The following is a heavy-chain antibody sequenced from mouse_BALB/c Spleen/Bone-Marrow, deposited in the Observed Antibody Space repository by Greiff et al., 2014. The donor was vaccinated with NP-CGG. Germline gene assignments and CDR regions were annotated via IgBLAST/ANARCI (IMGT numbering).Heavy chain of an antibody. V-gene: IGHV1-74*01. CDR2: IHPSDSET. CDR1: GYSFTNYW. Sequence: QVQLKDSGAELVRPGASVKLSCKASGYSFTNYWMNWVKQRPGQGLEWIGMIHPSDSETRLNQKFKDKATLTVDKSSSTAYMQLSSLTSEDSAVYYCARFGNYEGFTYWGQGTLVTVSA. CDR3: ARFGNYEGFTY. J-gene: IGHJ3*01. D-gene: IGHD2-1*01.